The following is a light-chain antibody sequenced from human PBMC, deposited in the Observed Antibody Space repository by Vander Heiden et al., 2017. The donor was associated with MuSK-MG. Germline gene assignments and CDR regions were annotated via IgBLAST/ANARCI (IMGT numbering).Light chain of an antibody. J-gene: IGLJ3*02. V-gene: IGLV3-19*01. CDR1: SLRRFS. CDR2: RKD. Sequence: SSELTQDPALSVALGQTVRITCQGDSLRRFSASWYQQKPGQAPVLLIYRKDERPSGIPDRFSGSSSGNAASFTITGAQAEDEADYYCHSRDSSGNHRLFGGGTKLTVL. CDR3: HSRDSSGNHRL.